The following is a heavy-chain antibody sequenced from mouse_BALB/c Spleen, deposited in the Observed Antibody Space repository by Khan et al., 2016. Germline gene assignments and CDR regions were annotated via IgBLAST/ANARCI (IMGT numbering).Heavy chain of an antibody. CDR3: ANYYASYFDY. CDR1: GYSITSGYY. J-gene: IGHJ2*01. D-gene: IGHD1-1*01. CDR2: MSYDGTN. Sequence: EVQLQESGPGLVKPSQSLSLTCSVTGYSITSGYYWNWIRQFPGNKLEWMGYMSYDGTNNYNPSLKNRISITRDTSKNQFFLKLNSVTTEDTATYYCANYYASYFDYWGQGTTLTVSS. V-gene: IGHV3-6*02.